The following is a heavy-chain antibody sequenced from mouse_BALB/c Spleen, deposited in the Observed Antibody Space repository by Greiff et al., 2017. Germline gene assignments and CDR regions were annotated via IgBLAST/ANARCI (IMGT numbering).Heavy chain of an antibody. D-gene: IGHD2-2*01. CDR2: ISSGGGST. J-gene: IGHJ3*01. CDR1: GFAFSSYD. V-gene: IGHV5-12-1*01. Sequence: EVNLVESGGGLVKPGGSLKLSCAASGFAFSSYDMSWVRQTPEKRLEWVAYISSGGGSTYYPDTVKGRFTISRDNAKNTLYLQMSSLKSEDTAMYYCARGYGYVWGQGTLVTVSA. CDR3: ARGYGYV.